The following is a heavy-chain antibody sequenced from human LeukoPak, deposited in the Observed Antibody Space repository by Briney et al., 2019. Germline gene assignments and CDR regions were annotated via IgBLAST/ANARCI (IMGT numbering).Heavy chain of an antibody. D-gene: IGHD6-13*01. CDR2: INHSGST. Sequence: SETLSLTCAVYGGSFSGYYWSWIRQPPGKGLEWIGEINHSGSTNYNPSLKSRVTISVDTSKNQFSLKLSSVTAADTAVYYCARGSGSWYNWFDPWGQGTLVTVSS. J-gene: IGHJ5*02. V-gene: IGHV4-34*01. CDR3: ARGSGSWYNWFDP. CDR1: GGSFSGYY.